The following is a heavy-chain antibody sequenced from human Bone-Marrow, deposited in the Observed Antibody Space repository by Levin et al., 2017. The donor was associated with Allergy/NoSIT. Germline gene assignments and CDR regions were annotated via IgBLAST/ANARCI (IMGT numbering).Heavy chain of an antibody. CDR1: GGTFSSYA. D-gene: IGHD2-2*01. CDR2: IIPIFGTA. Sequence: SVKVSCKASGGTFSSYAISWVRQAPGQGLEWMGGIIPIFGTANYAQKFQGRVTITADESTSTPYMELSSLRSEDTAVYYCARDQGFVVVPAAPPLTGWGQGTLVTVSS. CDR3: ARDQGFVVVPAAPPLTG. J-gene: IGHJ4*02. V-gene: IGHV1-69*13.